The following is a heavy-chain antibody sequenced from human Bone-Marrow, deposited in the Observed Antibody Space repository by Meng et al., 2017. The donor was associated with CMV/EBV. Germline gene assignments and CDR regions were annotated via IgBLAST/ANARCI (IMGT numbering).Heavy chain of an antibody. J-gene: IGHJ5*02. Sequence: GSLRLSCTVSGGSISSYYWSWIRQPPGKGLEWIGYIYYSGSTNYNPSLKSRVTISVDTSKNQFSLKLSSVTAADTAVYYCARDEGPYYYDSSGPGGNWFDPWGQGTRVTGSS. D-gene: IGHD3-22*01. V-gene: IGHV4-59*01. CDR1: GGSISSYY. CDR3: ARDEGPYYYDSSGPGGNWFDP. CDR2: IYYSGST.